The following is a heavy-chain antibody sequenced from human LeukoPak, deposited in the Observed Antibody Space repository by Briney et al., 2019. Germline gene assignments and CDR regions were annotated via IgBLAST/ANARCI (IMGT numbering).Heavy chain of an antibody. D-gene: IGHD2-15*01. J-gene: IGHJ4*02. Sequence: PGGSLRLSCAASGFTFSSYAMHWVRQAPGKGLEYVSAISSNGGSTYYANSVKGRFTISRDNSKSTLYLQMGSLRAEDMAVYYCARGRYCSGGSCYSDYWGQGTLVTVSS. CDR3: ARGRYCSGGSCYSDY. V-gene: IGHV3-64*01. CDR1: GFTFSSYA. CDR2: ISSNGGST.